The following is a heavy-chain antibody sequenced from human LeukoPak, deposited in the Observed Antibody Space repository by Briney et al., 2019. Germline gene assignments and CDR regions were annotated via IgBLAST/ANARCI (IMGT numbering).Heavy chain of an antibody. J-gene: IGHJ4*02. V-gene: IGHV3-30*03. D-gene: IGHD6-13*01. CDR3: ASSSSWYSPFDY. CDR1: GFTFSSYG. CDR2: ISYDGSNK. Sequence: GGSLRLSCAASGFTFSSYGMHWVRQAPGKGLEWVAVISYDGSNKYYADSVKGRFTISRDNSKNTLYLQMNSLRAEDTAVYYCASSSSWYSPFDYWGQGTLVTVSS.